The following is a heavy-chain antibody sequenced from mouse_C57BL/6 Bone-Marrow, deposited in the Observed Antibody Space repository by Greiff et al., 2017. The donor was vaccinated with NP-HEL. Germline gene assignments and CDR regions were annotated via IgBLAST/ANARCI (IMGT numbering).Heavy chain of an antibody. V-gene: IGHV5-4*01. Sequence: EVKLMESGGGLVKPGGSLKLSCAASGFTFSSYAMSWVRQTPEKRLEWVATISDGGSYTYYPDNVKGRFTISRDNAKNNLYLQMSHLKSEDTAMYYCARDKVPVIAWFAYWGQGTLVTVSA. CDR3: ARDKVPVIAWFAY. J-gene: IGHJ3*01. CDR2: ISDGGSYT. D-gene: IGHD1-3*01. CDR1: GFTFSSYA.